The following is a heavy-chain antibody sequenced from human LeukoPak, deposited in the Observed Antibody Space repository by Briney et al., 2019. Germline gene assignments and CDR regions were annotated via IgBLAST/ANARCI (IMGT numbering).Heavy chain of an antibody. D-gene: IGHD3-10*01. CDR3: ARDAYGWFDP. J-gene: IGHJ5*02. CDR1: GYTFTGYY. CDR2: ISAYNGNT. V-gene: IGHV1-18*04. Sequence: ASVKVSCKASGYTFTGYYMHWVRQAPGQGLEWMGWISAYNGNTNYAQKLQGRVTMTTDTSTSTAYMELSRLRSDDTAVYYCARDAYGWFDPWGQGTLVTVSS.